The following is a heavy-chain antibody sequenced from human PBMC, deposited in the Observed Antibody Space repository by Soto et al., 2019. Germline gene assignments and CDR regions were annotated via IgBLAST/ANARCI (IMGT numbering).Heavy chain of an antibody. Sequence: SETLSLTCAVYGGSFSGYYWSWIRQPPGKGLEWIGEINHSGSTNYNPSLKSRVTISVDTSKNQFSLKLSSVTAADTAVYYCARAVVYGVDYWGQGTLVTVSS. V-gene: IGHV4-34*01. D-gene: IGHD2-8*02. J-gene: IGHJ4*02. CDR3: ARAVVYGVDY. CDR1: GGSFSGYY. CDR2: INHSGST.